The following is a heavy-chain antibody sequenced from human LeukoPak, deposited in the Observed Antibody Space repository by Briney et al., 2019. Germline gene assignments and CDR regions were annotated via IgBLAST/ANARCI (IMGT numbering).Heavy chain of an antibody. J-gene: IGHJ3*02. D-gene: IGHD1-1*01. CDR1: GFTVSSNY. CDR2: ISGSGGST. CDR3: AKWPDGTDAFDI. V-gene: IGHV3-23*01. Sequence: PGGSLRLSCAASGFTVSSNYMSWVRQAPGKGLEWVSAISGSGGSTYYADSVKGRFTISRDNSKNTLYLQMNSLRAEDTAVYYCAKWPDGTDAFDIWGQGTMVTVSS.